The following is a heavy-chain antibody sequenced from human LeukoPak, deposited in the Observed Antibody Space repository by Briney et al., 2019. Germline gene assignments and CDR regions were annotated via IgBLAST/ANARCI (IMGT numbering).Heavy chain of an antibody. CDR3: VREGIRSGWRAQGWFDT. CDR1: GFTFSSYS. D-gene: IGHD6-19*01. CDR2: ISSSSSNI. V-gene: IGHV3-21*01. Sequence: KPGGSLRLSCAASGFTFSSYSMNWVRQAPGKGLEWVSSISSSSSNIYYADSVKGRFTISRDNAKKVLYLELNSLRAEDTAVYYCVREGIRSGWRAQGWFDTWGQGTLVTVSS. J-gene: IGHJ5*02.